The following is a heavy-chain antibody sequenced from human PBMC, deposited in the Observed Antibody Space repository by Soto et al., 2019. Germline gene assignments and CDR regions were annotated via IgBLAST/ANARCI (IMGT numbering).Heavy chain of an antibody. D-gene: IGHD2-2*01. Sequence: ETLSLTCTVSGDSVSNGYYYRSWIRQPPGKGLEWIGYISYNGDTNYNPSLKSRLTILADTSKNHFSLNLTSVTAADTAVYYCARDVSSSQGMDVWGQGTTVTVSS. CDR2: ISYNGDT. J-gene: IGHJ6*02. CDR1: GDSVSNGYYY. V-gene: IGHV4-61*03. CDR3: ARDVSSSQGMDV.